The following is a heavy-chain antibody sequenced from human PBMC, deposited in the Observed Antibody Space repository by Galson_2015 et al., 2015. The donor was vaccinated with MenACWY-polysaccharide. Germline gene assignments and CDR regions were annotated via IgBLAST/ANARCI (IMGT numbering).Heavy chain of an antibody. CDR1: GFTFSSYA. D-gene: IGHD6-19*01. CDR2: ISGSGGST. V-gene: IGHV3-23*01. CDR3: AKGVTNRGWYPGGYFDY. Sequence: SLRLSCAASGFTFSSYAMSWVRQAPGKGLEWVSAISGSGGSTYYADSVKGRFTISRDNSKNTLYLQMNSLRAEDTAVYYCAKGVTNRGWYPGGYFDYWGQGTLVTVSS. J-gene: IGHJ4*02.